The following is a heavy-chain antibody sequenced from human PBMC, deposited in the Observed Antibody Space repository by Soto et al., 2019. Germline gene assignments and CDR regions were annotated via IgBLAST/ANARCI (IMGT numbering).Heavy chain of an antibody. D-gene: IGHD2-8*01. CDR2: ISTYNGNT. CDR3: ARDPYHVLMVNAPKLYGMDD. Sequence: QVQLVQSGAEVKKPGASEKVSCKASGYTFTTYDISWVRQAPGQGLEWMGRISTYNGNTNYPQSLQGRLTMTTDTPTTKAYKERRSLRYDDTVVYYCARDPYHVLMVNAPKLYGMDDWCQGTTVTVSS. J-gene: IGHJ6*02. V-gene: IGHV1-18*01. CDR1: GYTFTTYD.